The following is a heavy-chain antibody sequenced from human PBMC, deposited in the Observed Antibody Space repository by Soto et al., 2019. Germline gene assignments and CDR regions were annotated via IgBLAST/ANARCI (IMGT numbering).Heavy chain of an antibody. D-gene: IGHD3-3*01. V-gene: IGHV4-34*01. J-gene: IGHJ6*02. CDR1: GGSFSDYY. CDR3: ARDLSYEFWSGYYKDYYYYYGMDV. CDR2: INHSGST. Sequence: PSETLCLTCAVYGGSFSDYYWTWIRQPPGKELEWIGEINHSGSTNYNPSLKSRVTISLDTSKNQFSLKLSSVTAADTAVYYCARDLSYEFWSGYYKDYYYYYGMDVWGQGTTVT.